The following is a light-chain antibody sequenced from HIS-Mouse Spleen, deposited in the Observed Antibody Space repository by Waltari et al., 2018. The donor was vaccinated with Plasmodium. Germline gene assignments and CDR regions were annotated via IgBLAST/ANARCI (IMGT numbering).Light chain of an antibody. CDR2: YVS. CDR1: SSDVGGYNY. J-gene: IGLJ3*02. CDR3: CSYAGSYTWV. Sequence: QSALTQPRSVSGSPGQSVTISCTGTSSDVGGYNYVSWYQQHPGNAPKLRIYYVSTRPSGVPDRFSGSKSGNTASLTISVLQAEDEADYYCCSYAGSYTWVFGGGTKLTVL. V-gene: IGLV2-11*01.